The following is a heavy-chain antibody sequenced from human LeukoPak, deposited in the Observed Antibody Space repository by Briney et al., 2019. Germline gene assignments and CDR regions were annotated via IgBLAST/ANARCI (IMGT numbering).Heavy chain of an antibody. D-gene: IGHD3-16*02. J-gene: IGHJ4*02. V-gene: IGHV4-39*01. Sequence: PSETLSLTCTVSGRSIISRSYYWGWIRQPPGKGLEWIGSIYYSGNTYYNPSLKSRVTISVDTSKNQFSLKLSSVTAADTAVYYCIYDYIWGSYPTWYFDYWGQGTLVTVSS. CDR2: IYYSGNT. CDR3: IYDYIWGSYPTWYFDY. CDR1: GRSIISRSYY.